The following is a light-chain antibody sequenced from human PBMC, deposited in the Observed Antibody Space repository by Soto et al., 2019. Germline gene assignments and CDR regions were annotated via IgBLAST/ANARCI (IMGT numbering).Light chain of an antibody. V-gene: IGLV2-14*03. CDR2: DVN. CDR3: TSYTGSAPFDV. J-gene: IGLJ1*01. Sequence: QSALTQPASVSGSPGQSITLSCTGATTDVDGYDYVSWYQQHPGQAPKLMIFDVNNRPSGVSGRFSGSKSGDTASLTISGLQAEDDGDYYCTSYTGSAPFDVFGSGTKLTVL. CDR1: TTDVDGYDY.